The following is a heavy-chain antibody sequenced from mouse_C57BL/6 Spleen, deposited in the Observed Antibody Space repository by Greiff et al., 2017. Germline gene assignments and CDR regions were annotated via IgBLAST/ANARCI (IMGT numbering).Heavy chain of an antibody. Sequence: VQLQQPGAELVKPGASVTMSCKASGYTFTSYWITWVKQRPGQGLEWIGDIYPGSGSTNYNEKFKSKAILTVDTSSSTAYMQLISLTSEDSSVYYCARRNGYWYFDVWGTGTTVTVSS. CDR1: GYTFTSYW. CDR3: ARRNGYWYFDV. J-gene: IGHJ1*03. V-gene: IGHV1-55*01. CDR2: IYPGSGST.